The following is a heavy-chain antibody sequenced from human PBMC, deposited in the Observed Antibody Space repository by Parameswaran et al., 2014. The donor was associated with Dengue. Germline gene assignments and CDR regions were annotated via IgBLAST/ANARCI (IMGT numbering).Heavy chain of an antibody. Sequence: RQPPGKGLEWVSYISSSSSTIYYADSVKGRFTISRDNAKNSLYLQMNSLRAEDTAVYYCARVDDSDASDIWGQGTMVTVSS. D-gene: IGHD3-22*01. J-gene: IGHJ3*02. V-gene: IGHV3-48*01. CDR2: ISSSSSTI. CDR3: ARVDDSDASDI.